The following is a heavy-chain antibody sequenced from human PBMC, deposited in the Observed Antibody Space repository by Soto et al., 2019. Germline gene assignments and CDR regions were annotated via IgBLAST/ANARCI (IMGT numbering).Heavy chain of an antibody. CDR2: ISYDGSNK. D-gene: IGHD1-1*01. Sequence: GGSLRLSCAASGFTFSSYAMHWVRQAPGKGLEWVAVISYDGSNKYYADSVRGRFTISRDSAKNSVSLQMNSLRAEDTAMYYCAGGEMSTISFDYWGQGTLVTVSS. J-gene: IGHJ4*02. CDR3: AGGEMSTISFDY. CDR1: GFTFSSYA. V-gene: IGHV3-30-3*01.